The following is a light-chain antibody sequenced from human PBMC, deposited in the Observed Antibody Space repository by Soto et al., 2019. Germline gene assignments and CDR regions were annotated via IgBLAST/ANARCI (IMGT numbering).Light chain of an antibody. J-gene: IGKJ2*01. CDR2: AAS. Sequence: DIPMTQSPSSLSASVGDRVAITCRASQDIRSELGWYQQKSGEAPKRMIFAASTLQRGVPPRFSGSGSGTEFTLTITNLQPEDFATYYCLLHYSYPNTLGQRTKREI. CDR3: LLHYSYPNT. V-gene: IGKV1-17*02. CDR1: QDIRSE.